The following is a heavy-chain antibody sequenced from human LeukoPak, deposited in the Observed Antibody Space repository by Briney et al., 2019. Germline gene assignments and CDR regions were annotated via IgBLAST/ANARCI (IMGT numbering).Heavy chain of an antibody. Sequence: GASVKVSCKASGGTFSSYAISWVRQAPGQGLEWMGGIIPIFGTANYAQKFQGRVTITADESTSTAYMELSSLRSEDTAVYYCARGMRVVDTAMVAEGYYYMDVWGKGTTVTVSS. D-gene: IGHD5-18*01. CDR1: GGTFSSYA. CDR2: IIPIFGTA. V-gene: IGHV1-69*01. J-gene: IGHJ6*03. CDR3: ARGMRVVDTAMVAEGYYYMDV.